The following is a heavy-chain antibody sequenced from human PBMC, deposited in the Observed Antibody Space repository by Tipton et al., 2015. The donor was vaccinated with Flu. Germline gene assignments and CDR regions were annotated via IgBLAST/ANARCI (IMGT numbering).Heavy chain of an antibody. Sequence: TLSLTCSVSGDSIGSRYYWGWIRQPPGKGLEWIGNIHRSGNTYYNPSLKSRVTMSIDRSKNQFSLKLSSVTASDTAVYYCARAPTTAVAYIWGQGTLVTVSS. V-gene: IGHV4-38-2*02. CDR1: GDSIGSRYY. CDR3: ARAPTTAVAYI. CDR2: IHRSGNT. D-gene: IGHD6-19*01. J-gene: IGHJ4*02.